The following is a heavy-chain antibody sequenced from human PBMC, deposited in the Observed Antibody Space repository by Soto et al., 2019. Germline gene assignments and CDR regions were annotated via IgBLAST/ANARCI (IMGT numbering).Heavy chain of an antibody. CDR2: ISAYNGNT. D-gene: IGHD2-21*02. CDR3: ARGGVTAGLYYYYGMDV. V-gene: IGHV1-18*04. Sequence: ASVKVSCTASGYTFTSYGISWVRQAPGQGLEWMGWISAYNGNTNYAQKLQGRVTMTTDPSTSTAYMELRSLRSDDTAVYYCARGGVTAGLYYYYGMDVWGQGTTVTVSS. J-gene: IGHJ6*02. CDR1: GYTFTSYG.